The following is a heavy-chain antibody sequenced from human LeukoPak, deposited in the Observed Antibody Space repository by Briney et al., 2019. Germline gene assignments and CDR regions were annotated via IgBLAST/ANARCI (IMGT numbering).Heavy chain of an antibody. D-gene: IGHD6-13*01. V-gene: IGHV4-39*01. CDR1: GGSISSSSYY. Sequence: PSETLSLTCTVSGGSISSSSYYWGWIRQPPGKGLEWIGSIYYSGSTYYNPSLKSRVTISVDTSKNQFSLKLSSVTAADTAVYYCARHAKSSSWHLNRNQNSNWFDPWGQGTLVTVSS. CDR3: ARHAKSSSWHLNRNQNSNWFDP. J-gene: IGHJ5*02. CDR2: IYYSGST.